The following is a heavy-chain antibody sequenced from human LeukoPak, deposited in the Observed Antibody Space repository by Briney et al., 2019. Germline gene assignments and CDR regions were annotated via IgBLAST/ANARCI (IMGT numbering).Heavy chain of an antibody. CDR1: GFTFSNYW. CDR2: IKLDGSDK. J-gene: IGHJ5*02. V-gene: IGHV3-7*01. Sequence: PGGSLRLSCAASGFTFSNYWMSWVRQAPGKGLEWVANIKLDGSDKYYVDSVKGRFTISRDNAKNSLYLQMNSLRAADTAVYYCARAVAENWFDPWGQGTLVTVSS. D-gene: IGHD6-19*01. CDR3: ARAVAENWFDP.